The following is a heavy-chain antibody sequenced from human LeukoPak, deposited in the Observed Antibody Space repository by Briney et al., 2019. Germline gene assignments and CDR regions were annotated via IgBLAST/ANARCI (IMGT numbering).Heavy chain of an antibody. CDR2: IYYSGST. D-gene: IGHD2-8*01. CDR1: GGSISSSSYY. J-gene: IGHJ4*02. V-gene: IGHV4-39*01. CDR3: ARNNTLMMYPRGGEDKGFDY. Sequence: PSETLSLTCTVSGGSISSSSYYWGWIRQPPGKGLERIGSIYYSGSTHYNSSLKSRVTISVDTSKNEFSLKLSSVTAADTAVYYCARNNTLMMYPRGGEDKGFDYWGQGTLVTVSS.